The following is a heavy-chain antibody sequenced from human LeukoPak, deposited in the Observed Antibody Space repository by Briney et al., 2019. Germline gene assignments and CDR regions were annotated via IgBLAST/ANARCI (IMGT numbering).Heavy chain of an antibody. Sequence: PGGSVRLSCEASGFTFSGYWMSGVRQAPGRGLDGVADINEDGTTIYYVNSVKGRFTISRDNAKNSLSLQLNTLRAGDTAVYYCARWSYVSGTWFLDYWGQGTLVTVSS. CDR1: GFTFSGYW. V-gene: IGHV3-7*05. J-gene: IGHJ4*02. CDR3: ARWSYVSGTWFLDY. CDR2: INEDGTTI. D-gene: IGHD3-10*01.